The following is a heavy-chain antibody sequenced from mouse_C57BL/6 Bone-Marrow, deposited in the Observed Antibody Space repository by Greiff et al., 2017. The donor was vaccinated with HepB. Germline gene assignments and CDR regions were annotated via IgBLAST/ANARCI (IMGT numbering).Heavy chain of an antibody. V-gene: IGHV1-18*01. CDR2: INPNNGGT. J-gene: IGHJ3*01. CDR1: GYTFTDYN. CDR3: ARWAFWFAY. Sequence: DVKLQESGPELVKPGASVKIPCKASGYTFTDYNMDWVKQSHGKSLEWIGDINPNNGGTIYNQKFKGKATLTVDKSSSTAYMELRSLTSEDTAVYYCARWAFWFAYWGQGTLVTVSA.